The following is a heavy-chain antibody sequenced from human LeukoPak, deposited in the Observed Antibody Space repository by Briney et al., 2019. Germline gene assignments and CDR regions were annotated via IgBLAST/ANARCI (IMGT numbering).Heavy chain of an antibody. D-gene: IGHD2-15*01. Sequence: GGSLRLSCAASGLTFRSYWMSWVRQAPGKGLEWVANMKLDGSEEYYVDSVKGRFTISSDNAKNSLYLQMNSLRVDDTAVYYCARWARYCSSGSCYSWFDPWGRGTLVTVSS. J-gene: IGHJ5*02. CDR1: GLTFRSYW. CDR3: ARWARYCSSGSCYSWFDP. CDR2: MKLDGSEE. V-gene: IGHV3-7*01.